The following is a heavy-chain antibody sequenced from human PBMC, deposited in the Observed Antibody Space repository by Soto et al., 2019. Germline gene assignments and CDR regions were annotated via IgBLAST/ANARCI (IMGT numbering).Heavy chain of an antibody. V-gene: IGHV3-23*01. J-gene: IGHJ4*02. D-gene: IGHD2-15*01. CDR3: ARHPDGVAANELDY. CDR2: ISGSGGST. CDR1: GFTFSSYA. Sequence: EVQLLESGGGLVQPGGSLRLSCAASGFTFSSYAMSWVRQAPGKGLEWVSAISGSGGSTYYADSVKSRFTISRDNSKNTLYLQMNSLRAEDTAVYYCARHPDGVAANELDYWGQGTLVTVSS.